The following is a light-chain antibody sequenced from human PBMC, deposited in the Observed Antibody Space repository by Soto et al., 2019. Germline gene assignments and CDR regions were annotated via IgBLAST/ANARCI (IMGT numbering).Light chain of an antibody. CDR3: QYYGSSPPNT. CDR2: GAS. CDR1: QSVTSTY. J-gene: IGKJ2*01. Sequence: EFGLTQSPVTLSLSPGERAILSCRASQSVTSTYIAWYQQKPGQAPRLLIYGASSRATGIPDRFSGSGSGTDFTLTISRLEAEDFAVYYCQYYGSSPPNTFGKGTKLEI. V-gene: IGKV3-20*01.